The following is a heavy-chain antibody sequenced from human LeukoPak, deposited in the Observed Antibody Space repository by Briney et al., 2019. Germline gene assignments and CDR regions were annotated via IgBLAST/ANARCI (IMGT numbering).Heavy chain of an antibody. J-gene: IGHJ4*02. CDR2: INSDGSST. Sequence: GGSLRLSCAASGFTFSVYWMHWVRQVPGKGLVWVSRINSDGSSTSYADSVKGRFTISRDNAKNTLYLQMNSLRGEDTAVYYCARGGLTIAEATTSWYLDYWGQGTLVTVSS. V-gene: IGHV3-74*01. D-gene: IGHD1-26*01. CDR3: ARGGLTIAEATTSWYLDY. CDR1: GFTFSVYW.